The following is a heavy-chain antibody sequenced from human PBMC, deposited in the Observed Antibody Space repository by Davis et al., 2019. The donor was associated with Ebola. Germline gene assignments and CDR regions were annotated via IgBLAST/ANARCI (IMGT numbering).Heavy chain of an antibody. CDR1: GFTFSSYW. Sequence: PGGSLRLSCAASGFTFSSYWMHWVRQAPGKGLVWVSRINSDGSSTSYADSVKGQFTISRDNAKNTLYLQMNSLRAEDTAVYYCARSPPHDYGDYGGTDYWGQGTLVTVSS. D-gene: IGHD4-17*01. CDR3: ARSPPHDYGDYGGTDY. V-gene: IGHV3-74*01. J-gene: IGHJ4*02. CDR2: INSDGSST.